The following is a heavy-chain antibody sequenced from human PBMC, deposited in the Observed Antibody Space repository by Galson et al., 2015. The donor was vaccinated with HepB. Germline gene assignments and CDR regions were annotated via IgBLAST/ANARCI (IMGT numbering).Heavy chain of an antibody. CDR3: TREVIAANNWFDP. J-gene: IGHJ5*02. CDR1: AYTFSHHG. CDR2: INTYNGYT. D-gene: IGHD2-21*01. Sequence: SVKVSCKASAYTFSHHGICWVRQAPGQGLEWIGRINTYNGYTNYAPKFQDRVTMTTDTSTSTAYMELRSLRSDDTAVYYCTREVIAANNWFDPWGPGTLVTVSS. V-gene: IGHV1-18*01.